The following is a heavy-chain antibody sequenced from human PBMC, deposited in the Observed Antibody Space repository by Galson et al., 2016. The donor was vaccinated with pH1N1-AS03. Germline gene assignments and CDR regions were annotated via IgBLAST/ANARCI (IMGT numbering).Heavy chain of an antibody. Sequence: SVKVSCKASGYNSNTYSISWVRQAPGQRLEWMGWISADNDDTKYAERLQGRVTMNIDTSTNTAHMEPRGLRSDDTAVYYCAREYPYVGYTDDTHFDHWGQGTLVTVSA. V-gene: IGHV1-18*01. J-gene: IGHJ4*02. CDR3: AREYPYVGYTDDTHFDH. D-gene: IGHD5-24*01. CDR2: ISADNDDT. CDR1: GYNSNTYS.